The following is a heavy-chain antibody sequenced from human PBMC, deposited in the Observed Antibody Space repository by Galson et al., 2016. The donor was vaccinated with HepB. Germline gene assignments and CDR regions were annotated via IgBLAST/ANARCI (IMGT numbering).Heavy chain of an antibody. CDR3: ARATTGRFNTFDV. D-gene: IGHD1-1*01. V-gene: IGHV1-46*01. Sequence: VKVSCKASRYSFTSYYMHWVRQAPGQGLEWMGIINPSDGITSYAQKVQGRVTMTRDTSTNTVYMELSSLRSDDTAVFYCARATTGRFNTFDVWGQGTMVTVSS. CDR2: INPSDGIT. J-gene: IGHJ3*01. CDR1: RYSFTSYY.